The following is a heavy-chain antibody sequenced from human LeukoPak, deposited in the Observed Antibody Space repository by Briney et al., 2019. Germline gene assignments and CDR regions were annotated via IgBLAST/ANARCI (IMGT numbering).Heavy chain of an antibody. CDR1: GGSFSGYY. V-gene: IGHV4-34*01. J-gene: IGHJ4*02. CDR3: ARAITKGGIVRG. D-gene: IGHD2-8*01. CDR2: INHSGST. Sequence: SETLSLTCAVYGGSFSGYYWSWIRQPPGKGLEWIGEINHSGSTNYNPSLKSQVTISVDTSKNQFSLKLSSVTAADTAVYYCARAITKGGIVRGWGQGTLVTVSS.